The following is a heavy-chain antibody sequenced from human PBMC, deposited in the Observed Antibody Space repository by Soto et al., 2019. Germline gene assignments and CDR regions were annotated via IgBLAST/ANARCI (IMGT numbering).Heavy chain of an antibody. V-gene: IGHV3-21*01. J-gene: IGHJ5*02. Sequence: EVQVVESGGGLVKPGGSLRLSCNFTFSMYSMNWVRQAPGKGLAWVASISSGSAFIKYADSVKGRFSISGDNAKNSVSLQMNSLRAEDTAMYYCTRDQGGSYDSWFDPWGRGTLVTVSS. D-gene: IGHD1-26*01. CDR1: TFSMYS. CDR3: TRDQGGSYDSWFDP. CDR2: ISSGSAFI.